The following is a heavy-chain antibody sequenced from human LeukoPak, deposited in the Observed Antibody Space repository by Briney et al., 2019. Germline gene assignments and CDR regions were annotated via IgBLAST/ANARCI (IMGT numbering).Heavy chain of an antibody. Sequence: GGSLRLSCAASGLTFSSYNMNWVRQAPGKGLEWVSYISSSSRTIYYADSVKGRFTISRDNAKNSLYLQMNSLRAEDTAVYYCARDEKRGIVGADFDYWGQGTLVTVSS. CDR2: ISSSSRTI. D-gene: IGHD1-26*01. CDR3: ARDEKRGIVGADFDY. V-gene: IGHV3-48*01. CDR1: GLTFSSYN. J-gene: IGHJ4*02.